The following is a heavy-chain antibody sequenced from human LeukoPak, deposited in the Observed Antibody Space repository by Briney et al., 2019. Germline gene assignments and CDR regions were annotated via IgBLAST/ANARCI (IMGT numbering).Heavy chain of an antibody. V-gene: IGHV5-51*01. CDR3: ALYITMVRGVISWFDP. CDR2: IYPGDSDT. D-gene: IGHD3-10*01. Sequence: GESLEISCKGFGYSFTNYWIGWVRQMPGKGLEWMGIIYPGDSDTRYSPSFQGQFTISADKSISTAYLQWSSLKASDTAMYYCALYITMVRGVISWFDPWGQGTLVTVSS. J-gene: IGHJ5*02. CDR1: GYSFTNYW.